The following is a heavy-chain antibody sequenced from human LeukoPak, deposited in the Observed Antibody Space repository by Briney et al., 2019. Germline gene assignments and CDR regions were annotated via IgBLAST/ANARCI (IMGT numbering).Heavy chain of an antibody. D-gene: IGHD2-21*02. CDR3: ATGLTRVAY. V-gene: IGHV3-30*02. CDR2: IRSDGGNT. J-gene: IGHJ4*01. Sequence: PGGSLRLSCLGSGFTLNNFGMHWVRQAPGQGLGWVAGIRSDGGNTYYADSVKGRFTISRDNAQSTLFLQMNSLRADDTAVYYCATGLTRVAYWGHGTLVTVSS. CDR1: GFTLNNFG.